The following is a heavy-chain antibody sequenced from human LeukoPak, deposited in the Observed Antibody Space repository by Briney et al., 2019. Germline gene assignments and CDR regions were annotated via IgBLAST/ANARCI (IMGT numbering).Heavy chain of an antibody. V-gene: IGHV1-8*01. J-gene: IGHJ4*02. D-gene: IGHD5-12*01. Sequence: GASVNVSCKASGYTFTSYDINWVRQATGQGLEWMGWMNPNSGNTGYAQKFQGRVTMTRNASISTAYMELSSLRSEDTAVYYCARAESGYDRGTTPDYWGQGTLVTVSS. CDR1: GYTFTSYD. CDR3: ARAESGYDRGTTPDY. CDR2: MNPNSGNT.